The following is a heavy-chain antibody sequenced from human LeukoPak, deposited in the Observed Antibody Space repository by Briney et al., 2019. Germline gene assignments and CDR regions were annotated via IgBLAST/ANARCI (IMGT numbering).Heavy chain of an antibody. CDR1: GGSINNYY. CDR2: IYYSGGDM. D-gene: IGHD5-18*01. CDR3: ARQPAATAAFDI. Sequence: PSETLSLTCTVSGGSINNYYWSWIRQPPGKELEWIGYIYYSGGDMNYNPSLKSRLTISVDTSKNQISLMLTSMTAADTAVYYCARQPAATAAFDIWAQGTMVTVSS. J-gene: IGHJ3*02. V-gene: IGHV4-59*08.